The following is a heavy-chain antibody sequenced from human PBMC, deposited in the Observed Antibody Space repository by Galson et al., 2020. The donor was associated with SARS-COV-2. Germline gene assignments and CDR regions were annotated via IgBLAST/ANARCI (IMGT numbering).Heavy chain of an antibody. CDR2: ISSSNNYI. CDR3: ARELAPKLEVGACDI. CDR1: GFTFTSYN. Sequence: GGSLRLSCAASGFTFTSYNIHWVRQAPGKGLEWVSSISSSNNYIYYADSVKGRFTVSGDYAKNSVYLQMSSLGVEDTAVYYWARELAPKLEVGACDIWGQGTMGTVA. V-gene: IGHV3-21*01. J-gene: IGHJ3*02. D-gene: IGHD1-1*01.